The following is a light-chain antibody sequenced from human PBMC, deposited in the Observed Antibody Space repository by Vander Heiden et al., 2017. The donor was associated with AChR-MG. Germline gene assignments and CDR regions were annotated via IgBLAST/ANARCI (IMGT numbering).Light chain of an antibody. J-gene: IGKJ4*01. Sequence: DIQLTQSPSSLSASVGDRVTITCRASQNIRMFLNWYQQKPGKAPTLLIYATSTLQSGVPSRFSGSASGTDFPLIISVLQPEDFATYYCQRTHGPPLTFGGGTLVDIK. CDR3: QRTHGPPLT. CDR2: ATS. CDR1: QNIRMF. V-gene: IGKV1-39*01.